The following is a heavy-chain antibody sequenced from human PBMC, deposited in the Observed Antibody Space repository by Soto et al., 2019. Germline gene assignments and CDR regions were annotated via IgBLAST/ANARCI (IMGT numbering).Heavy chain of an antibody. Sequence: GRSLRLSCAPAAFTFSRYAVSWDRQVPGKGQEWISGVSGSDSRTNDADSVKVRVTMSRENSKSTLYLQMNNLGAEDTPVYYCARTGYWDYFASWGQGTLVIVS. V-gene: IGHV3-23*01. CDR2: VSGSDSRT. CDR1: AFTFSRYA. CDR3: ARTGYWDYFAS. J-gene: IGHJ4*02. D-gene: IGHD3-22*01.